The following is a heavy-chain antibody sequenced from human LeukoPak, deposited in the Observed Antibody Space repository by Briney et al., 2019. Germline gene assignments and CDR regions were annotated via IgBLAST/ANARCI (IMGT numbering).Heavy chain of an antibody. CDR3: ARGRYSSSWYTLYY. D-gene: IGHD6-13*01. CDR2: IYSGDST. Sequence: PGGSLRLSCAASGFTVSSNYMSWVRQAPGKGLEWVSVIYSGDSTYYADSVKGRFTISRDNSKNKLYLQMNSLRAENTAVYYCARGRYSSSWYTLYYWGQGTLVTVSS. CDR1: GFTVSSNY. V-gene: IGHV3-66*01. J-gene: IGHJ4*02.